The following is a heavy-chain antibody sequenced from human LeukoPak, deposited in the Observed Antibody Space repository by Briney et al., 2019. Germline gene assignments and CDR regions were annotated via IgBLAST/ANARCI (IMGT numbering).Heavy chain of an antibody. CDR2: ISYDGSNK. D-gene: IGHD4-23*01. J-gene: IGHJ6*02. CDR3: AREEYGGSRIPYCGMDV. CDR1: GFTFSSYA. V-gene: IGHV3-30-3*01. Sequence: GGSLRLSCAASGFTFSSYAMHWVRQAPGKGLEWVAVISYDGSNKYYADSVKGRFTISRDNSKNTLYLQMNSLRAEDTAVYYCAREEYGGSRIPYCGMDVWGQGTTVTVSS.